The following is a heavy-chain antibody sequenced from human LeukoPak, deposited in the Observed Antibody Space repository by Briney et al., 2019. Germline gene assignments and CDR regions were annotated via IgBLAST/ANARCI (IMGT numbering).Heavy chain of an antibody. CDR2: INPSGGST. D-gene: IGHD3-3*01. CDR1: GYTFTSYY. J-gene: IGHJ4*02. Sequence: ASVKVSCKASGYTFTSYYMHWVRQAPGQGLEWMGIINPSGGSTSYAQKFQGRVTMTRDTSTSTVYMELSSLRSEDTAVYYCARALGFPPWSGYYGYWGQGTLVTVSS. CDR3: ARALGFPPWSGYYGY. V-gene: IGHV1-46*01.